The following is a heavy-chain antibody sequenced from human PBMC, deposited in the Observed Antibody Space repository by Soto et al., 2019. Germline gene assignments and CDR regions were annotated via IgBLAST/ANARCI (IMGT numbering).Heavy chain of an antibody. CDR2: INQEGSER. J-gene: IGHJ6*04. V-gene: IGHV3-7*01. D-gene: IGHD3-3*01. CDR1: GFTFYDYW. Sequence: GGSLRLSCAVSGFTFYDYWMTWVRQAPGKGLEWLANINQEGSERNYVASVMGRFTISRDNGKKSLYLQMSGLRADDTAVYYCARTSHDSRPMDVWGTGTTVTVSS. CDR3: ARTSHDSRPMDV.